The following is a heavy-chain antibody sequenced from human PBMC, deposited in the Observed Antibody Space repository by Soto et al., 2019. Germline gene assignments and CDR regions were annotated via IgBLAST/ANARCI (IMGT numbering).Heavy chain of an antibody. D-gene: IGHD3-22*01. J-gene: IGHJ4*02. CDR1: GFTLSRYG. CDR2: IWFDGSNK. Sequence: GGSLRLSCAASGFTLSRYGMHWVRQAPGKGLEWVAVIWFDGSNKNYADSVKGRFTVSKDNSKNTLYLQMDGLGAEDTAVYYCARAYDTSGYPYFDYWGQGTLVTVSS. CDR3: ARAYDTSGYPYFDY. V-gene: IGHV3-33*01.